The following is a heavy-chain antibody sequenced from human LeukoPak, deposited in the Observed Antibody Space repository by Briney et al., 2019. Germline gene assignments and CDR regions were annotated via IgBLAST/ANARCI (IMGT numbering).Heavy chain of an antibody. CDR2: IRSKANSYAT. Sequence: PGGSLRLSCAAPGSTFSGSAMHWVRQASGKGLEWVGRIRSKANSYATAYAASVKGRFTISRDDSKNTAYLQMNSLKTEDTAVYYCTRLANDYGDYGQFWGQGTLVTVSS. CDR3: TRLANDYGDYGQF. CDR1: GSTFSGSA. J-gene: IGHJ4*02. V-gene: IGHV3-73*01. D-gene: IGHD4-17*01.